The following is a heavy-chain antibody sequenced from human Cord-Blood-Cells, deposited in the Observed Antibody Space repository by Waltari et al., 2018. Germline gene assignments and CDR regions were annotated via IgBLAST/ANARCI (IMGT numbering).Heavy chain of an antibody. V-gene: IGHV3-15*01. CDR3: TTDVVDCSGGSCYYFDY. J-gene: IGHJ4*02. Sequence: EVQLVESGGGLVKPGGSLRLSCAASGFTFSNAWMSWVRQAPGMGLEWVGRIKSKTDGGTTDYAAPVKGRFTISRDDSKNTLYLQMNSLKTEDTAVYYCTTDVVDCSGGSCYYFDYWGQGTLVTVSS. CDR1: GFTFSNAW. D-gene: IGHD2-15*01. CDR2: IKSKTDGGTT.